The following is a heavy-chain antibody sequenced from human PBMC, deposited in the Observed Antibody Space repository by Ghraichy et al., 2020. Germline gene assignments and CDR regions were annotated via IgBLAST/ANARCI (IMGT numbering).Heavy chain of an antibody. V-gene: IGHV3-30*02. J-gene: IGHJ4*02. D-gene: IGHD6-19*01. CDR3: AKDSSSGWFFGRNYFDY. CDR2: IRYDGSNK. CDR1: GFTFSSYG. Sequence: GGSLRLSCAASGFTFSSYGMHWVRQAPGKGLEWVAFIRYDGSNKYYADSVKDRFTISRDNSKNTLYLQMNSLRAEDTAVYYCAKDSSSGWFFGRNYFDYWGQGTLVTVSS.